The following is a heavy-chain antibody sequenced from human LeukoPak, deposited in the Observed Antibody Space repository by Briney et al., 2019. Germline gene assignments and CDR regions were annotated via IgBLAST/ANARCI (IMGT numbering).Heavy chain of an antibody. J-gene: IGHJ4*02. CDR1: GFTFSSYG. Sequence: GRSLRLSCAASGFTFSSYGMHWVRQAPGKGLEWVAVIWYDGSNKYYADSVKGRFTIFRDNSKNTLYLQMNSLRAEDTAVYYCARDFWSHVKGGNFDYWGQGTLVTVSS. CDR3: ARDFWSHVKGGNFDY. D-gene: IGHD3-3*01. V-gene: IGHV3-33*01. CDR2: IWYDGSNK.